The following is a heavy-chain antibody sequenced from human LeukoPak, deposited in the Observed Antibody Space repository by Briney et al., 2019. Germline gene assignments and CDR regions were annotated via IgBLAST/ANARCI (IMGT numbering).Heavy chain of an antibody. Sequence: ASVKVSCKASGYTFTSYDINWVRQAPGQGLEWMGWMNPNSGNTNYAQKFQGRVTMTRNTSISTAYLECSSMRSEDTAVYCCARSSPLSRYFVCVRARLPGGGENEYCGQGT. CDR3: ARSSPLSRYFVCVRARLPGGGENEY. D-gene: IGHD3-9*01. CDR1: GYTFTSYD. J-gene: IGHJ4*02. V-gene: IGHV1-8*01. CDR2: MNPNSGNT.